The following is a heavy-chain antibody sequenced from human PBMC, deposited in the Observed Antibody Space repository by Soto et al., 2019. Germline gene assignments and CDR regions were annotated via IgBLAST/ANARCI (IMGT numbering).Heavy chain of an antibody. CDR2: IYPGDSDT. D-gene: IGHD3-22*01. CDR1: GYSFTSYW. Sequence: PGESLKISCKGSGYSFTSYWIGRVRQMPGKGLEWMGIIYPGDSDTRYSPSFQGRVTISADKSISTAYLQWSSLKASDTAMYYCAVGFSYDSSGYYSDYWGQGTLVTVSS. J-gene: IGHJ4*02. CDR3: AVGFSYDSSGYYSDY. V-gene: IGHV5-51*01.